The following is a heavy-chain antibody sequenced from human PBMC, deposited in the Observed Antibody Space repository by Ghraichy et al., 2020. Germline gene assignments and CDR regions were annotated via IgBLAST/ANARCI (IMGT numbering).Heavy chain of an antibody. J-gene: IGHJ4*02. CDR3: ARADAYSGDY. D-gene: IGHD1-26*01. CDR2: IDQDGSEK. V-gene: IGHV3-7*03. Sequence: GGSLRRSCAASGFTFSGYWMSWVRQAPGKGLEWVANIDQDGSEKYYVDSVRGRFTISRDNVKNSLYLQMNSLRADDTALYYCARADAYSGDYWGQGTLVTVSS. CDR1: GFTFSGYW.